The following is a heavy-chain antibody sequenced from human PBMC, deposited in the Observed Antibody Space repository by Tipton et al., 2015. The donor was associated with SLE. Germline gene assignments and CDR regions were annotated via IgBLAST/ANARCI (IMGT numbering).Heavy chain of an antibody. Sequence: LRLSCTVSGDSISSRSYHWGWIRQPPGKGLEWIGSIFYSGSTSYNPSLQSRVTISVDTSKNRFSLKLTSVTAADTAVYYCARGQKRLGAYFDYWGQGTLVTVSS. CDR2: IFYSGST. V-gene: IGHV4-39*01. CDR3: ARGQKRLGAYFDY. CDR1: GDSISSRSYH. D-gene: IGHD3-16*01. J-gene: IGHJ4*02.